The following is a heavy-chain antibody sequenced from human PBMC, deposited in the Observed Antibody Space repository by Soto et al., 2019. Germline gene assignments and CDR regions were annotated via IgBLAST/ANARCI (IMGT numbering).Heavy chain of an antibody. D-gene: IGHD2-2*01. CDR2: IYYSGST. CDR3: ARLGGHCSSCCCFGFYGMDV. J-gene: IGHJ6*02. V-gene: IGHV4-39*02. CDR1: GGSISDDTYY. Sequence: PSETLSLTCTVSGGSISDDTYYWGWIRQPPGKGLEWIGSIYYSGSTYYNPSLKGRVTISVDTSKNHFSLKLSSVTDADTAVYYCARLGGHCSSCCCFGFYGMDVWGQGTTVTVSS.